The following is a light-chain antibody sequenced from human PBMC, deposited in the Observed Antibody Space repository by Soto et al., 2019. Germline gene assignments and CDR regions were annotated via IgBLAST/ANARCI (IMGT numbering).Light chain of an antibody. CDR1: SSNIGSNT. Sequence: QAMVTQPPSASGTPGQRVTISCSGSSSNIGSNTVNWYQQLPGTAPKLLIYSNNQRPSGVPDRFSGSKSGTSASLAISGLQSEDEADYYCAAWDDSLNAVVFGGGTKLTVL. J-gene: IGLJ2*01. CDR2: SNN. CDR3: AAWDDSLNAVV. V-gene: IGLV1-44*01.